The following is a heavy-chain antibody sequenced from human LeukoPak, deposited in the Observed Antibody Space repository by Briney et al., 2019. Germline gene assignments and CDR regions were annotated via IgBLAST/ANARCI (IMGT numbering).Heavy chain of an antibody. V-gene: IGHV3-30*04. J-gene: IGHJ5*02. CDR3: ARTPGVYCSSTNCPGT. CDR2: ISYDGSNK. CDR1: GFTFSSYA. Sequence: GGSLRLSCAASGFTFSSYAMHWVRQAPGKGLEWVAVISYDGSNKYYADSVKGRFTISRDNSKNTLYLQMNSLRAEDTAVYYCARTPGVYCSSTNCPGTWGQGTLVTVSS. D-gene: IGHD2-2*01.